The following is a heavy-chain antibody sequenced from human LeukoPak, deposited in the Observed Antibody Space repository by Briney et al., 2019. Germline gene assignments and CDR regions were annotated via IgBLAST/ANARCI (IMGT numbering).Heavy chain of an antibody. CDR1: GGTINGYY. V-gene: IGHV4-4*07. J-gene: IGHJ4*02. D-gene: IGHD5-18*01. CDR2: IYTSGTT. Sequence: PSETPSLTCTVSGGTINGYYWTWIRQPAGKGLEWIGRIYTSGTTNYNPSLKSRVTMSVDTSKNQFSLKLSSVTAADTAMYYCAREINVDTAMVLDYWGQGALVTVSS. CDR3: AREINVDTAMVLDY.